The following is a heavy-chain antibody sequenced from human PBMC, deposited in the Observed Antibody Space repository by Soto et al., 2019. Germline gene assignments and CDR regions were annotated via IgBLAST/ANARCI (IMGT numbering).Heavy chain of an antibody. Sequence: QVQLVQSGAEVKKPGASVKVSCKASGYTFTSYYMHWVRQAPGQGLEWMGIINPSGGTTSYAQKYQGRVTMTRDTSTSKVYMELSSLRSGDTAVYYCATTRYSSGCLDYWGQGTLVTVSS. J-gene: IGHJ4*02. D-gene: IGHD6-19*01. CDR2: INPSGGTT. CDR1: GYTFTSYY. V-gene: IGHV1-46*01. CDR3: ATTRYSSGCLDY.